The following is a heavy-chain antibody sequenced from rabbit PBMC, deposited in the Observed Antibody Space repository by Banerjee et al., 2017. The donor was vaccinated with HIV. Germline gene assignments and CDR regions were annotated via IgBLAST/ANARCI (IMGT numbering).Heavy chain of an antibody. D-gene: IGHD1-1*01. CDR3: ASGYSDVYFNL. CDR2: IYDGSGRT. V-gene: IGHV1S40*01. Sequence: QSLEESGGGLVKPGGTLTLTCKASGFDFSSSYYMCWFRQAPGKGPEWIACIYDGSGRTWYASRAKGRFTISKTSSTTVTLQITSLTAVDTATYFCASGYSDVYFNLWGPGTLVTVS. CDR1: GFDFSSSYY. J-gene: IGHJ4*01.